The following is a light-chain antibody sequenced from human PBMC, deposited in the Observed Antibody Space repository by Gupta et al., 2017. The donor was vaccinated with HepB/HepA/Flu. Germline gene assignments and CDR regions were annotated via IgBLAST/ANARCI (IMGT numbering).Light chain of an antibody. V-gene: IGKV4-1*01. CDR1: QSLFHSTDKMTS. Sequence: DIVMTQSPDSLAVSLGERATINCKSSQSLFHSTDKMTSLCWYQQKAGQPPKLLIYWASTRESGVPDRFSGSGSGTDFTLTISSLQAEDVALYYCQQYDSMPLTFGGGTKVEIK. CDR2: WAS. J-gene: IGKJ4*01. CDR3: QQYDSMPLT.